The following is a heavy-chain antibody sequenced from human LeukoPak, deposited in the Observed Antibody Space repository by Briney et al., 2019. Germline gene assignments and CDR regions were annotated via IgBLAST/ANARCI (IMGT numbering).Heavy chain of an antibody. CDR1: GYTFTSYG. J-gene: IGHJ4*02. Sequence: ASVKVSCKASGYTFTSYGISWVRQAPGQGLEWMGWISDYNGNTNYAQKLQGRVTMTTDTSTSTAYMELRSLRPDDTAVYYCARELGDTAMAPYDYWGQGTLVTVSS. D-gene: IGHD5-18*01. V-gene: IGHV1-18*01. CDR2: ISDYNGNT. CDR3: ARELGDTAMAPYDY.